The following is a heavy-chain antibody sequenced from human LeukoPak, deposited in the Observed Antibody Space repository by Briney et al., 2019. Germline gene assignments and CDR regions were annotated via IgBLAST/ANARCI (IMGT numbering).Heavy chain of an antibody. CDR2: ISSSGSTI. D-gene: IGHD3-10*01. CDR3: ARDYYGSGSYYGRYYYYMDV. J-gene: IGHJ6*03. CDR1: GFTFSDYY. Sequence: PGGSLRLSCAASGFTFSDYYMSWIRQAPGKGLEWVSYISSSGSTIYYADSVKGRFTISRDNAKNSLYLQMNSLRAEDTAVYYCARDYYGSGSYYGRYYYYMDVWGKGTTVTVSS. V-gene: IGHV3-11*01.